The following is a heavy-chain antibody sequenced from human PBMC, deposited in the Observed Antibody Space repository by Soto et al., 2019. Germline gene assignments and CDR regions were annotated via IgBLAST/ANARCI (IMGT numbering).Heavy chain of an antibody. V-gene: IGHV4-34*01. CDR1: GGSFSGYY. Sequence: SETLSLTCAVYGGSFSGYYWSWIRQPPGKGLEWIGEINHSGSTKYNPSLKSRVTISGDTSKNQFSLKLSSVTAADTAVYYCARASPTVTHYYYYMDFWGKGTTVTVSS. CDR2: INHSGST. J-gene: IGHJ6*03. CDR3: ARASPTVTHYYYYMDF. D-gene: IGHD4-4*01.